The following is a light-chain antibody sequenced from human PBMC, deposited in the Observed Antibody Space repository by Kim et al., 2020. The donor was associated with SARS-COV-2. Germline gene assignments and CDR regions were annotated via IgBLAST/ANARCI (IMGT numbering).Light chain of an antibody. CDR2: GAS. CDR1: QSVSSN. V-gene: IGKV3-15*01. Sequence: EIVMPQSPATLSVSPGERATLSCRASQSVSSNLAWYQQKPGQAPRLLIYGASTRATGIPARFSGSGSGTDFTLTISSLESEDFAVYCCQQYNNWPRTFGQGTKVDIK. CDR3: QQYNNWPRT. J-gene: IGKJ1*01.